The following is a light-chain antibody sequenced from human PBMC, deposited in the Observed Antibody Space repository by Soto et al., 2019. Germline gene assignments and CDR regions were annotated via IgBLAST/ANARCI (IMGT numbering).Light chain of an antibody. V-gene: IGKV3-11*01. CDR2: GAS. CDR1: QSVSSS. CDR3: QQRSSWLYT. Sequence: EIVLTQSPATLSLSPGERATLSCRASQSVSSSLAWYQQKPGQAPRLLIYGASNRATGIPARFSGSGSGTDFTLTISSLEPEDFAVYYCQQRSSWLYTFGQGTKLEIK. J-gene: IGKJ2*01.